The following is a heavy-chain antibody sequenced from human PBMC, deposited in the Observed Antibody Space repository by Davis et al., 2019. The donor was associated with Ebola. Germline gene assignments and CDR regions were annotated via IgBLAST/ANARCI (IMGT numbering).Heavy chain of an antibody. J-gene: IGHJ4*02. CDR3: TPAGNDY. CDR1: GFTFTNAW. Sequence: GESLKISCTASGFTFTNAWMNWVRQAPGKGLEWVGHIKSKTNGETTHYGAPVKGRFTISRDDSKNTAYLQMNSLKTEDTAVYYCTPAGNDYWGQGTLVTVSS. CDR2: IKSKTNGETT. V-gene: IGHV3-15*01.